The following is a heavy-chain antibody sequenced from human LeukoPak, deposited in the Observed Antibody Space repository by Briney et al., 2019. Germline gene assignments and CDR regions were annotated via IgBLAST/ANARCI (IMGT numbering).Heavy chain of an antibody. J-gene: IGHJ4*02. Sequence: GGSLRLSCAASGLTFDDYAMHWVRQAPGKGLEWVSLISGDGGSTFYTDSVKGRFTISRDNSKNSLYLQMNSLRTEDTALYYCTKDMVIRGGRYVWGSYVCDYWGQGTLVTVSS. CDR1: GLTFDDYA. CDR3: TKDMVIRGGRYVWGSYVCDY. CDR2: ISGDGGST. D-gene: IGHD3-16*01. V-gene: IGHV3-43*02.